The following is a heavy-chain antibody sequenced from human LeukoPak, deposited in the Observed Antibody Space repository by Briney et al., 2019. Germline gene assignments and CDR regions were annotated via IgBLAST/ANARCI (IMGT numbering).Heavy chain of an antibody. CDR1: QFTFSHYG. J-gene: IGHJ6*04. Sequence: GKSLTLSCVTSQFTFSHYGMHWVRQAPGKGLEWVAVIWSDATNQYYADSVKGRFTISRDNSQNTVFLHMNSLRAEDTAVYYCARASLYSSSWYCVDVWSKGTTVTVSS. CDR3: ARASLYSSSWYCVDV. D-gene: IGHD6-13*01. CDR2: IWSDATNQ. V-gene: IGHV3-33*01.